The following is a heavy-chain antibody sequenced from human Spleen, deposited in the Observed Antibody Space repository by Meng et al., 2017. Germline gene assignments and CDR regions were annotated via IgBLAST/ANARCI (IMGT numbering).Heavy chain of an antibody. D-gene: IGHD6-19*01. Sequence: QLPLPPSGPPLLIPSCTLSLTFVVSRGSLAILAWCRWLLQPPGNGLPCIRYLYHGGDSIYNPSLKSRVTMAIDRSKNQFSLKLSSVTAADTAVYYCASWIYSCGWQWGQGTLVTVSS. CDR1: RGSLAILAW. CDR2: LYHGGDS. CDR3: ASWIYSCGWQ. J-gene: IGHJ4*02. V-gene: IGHV4/OR15-8*02.